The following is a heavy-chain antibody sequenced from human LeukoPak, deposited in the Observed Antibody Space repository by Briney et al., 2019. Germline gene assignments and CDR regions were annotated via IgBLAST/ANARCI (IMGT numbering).Heavy chain of an antibody. D-gene: IGHD7-27*01. V-gene: IGHV1-8*01. J-gene: IGHJ4*02. CDR3: ARGPPNWGMVGY. Sequence: GASVKLSCKASGYTFTSFDFNWVRQATGQGLEWMGWMKSNNGHTGYAQKFQGRVTMTRDTSISTAYMELSSLTFEDTAVYYCARGPPNWGMVGYWGQGTLVTVSS. CDR2: MKSNNGHT. CDR1: GYTFTSFD.